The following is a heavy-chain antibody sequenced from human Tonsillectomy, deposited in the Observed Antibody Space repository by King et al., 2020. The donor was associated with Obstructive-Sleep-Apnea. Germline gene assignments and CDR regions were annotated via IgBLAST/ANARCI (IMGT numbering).Heavy chain of an antibody. J-gene: IGHJ1*01. CDR2: IYYSGST. D-gene: IGHD6-13*01. V-gene: IGHV4-59*01. CDR3: AREERRIAAAGRSQYFQH. CDR1: GGSISSYY. Sequence: QVQLQESGPGLVKPSETLSLTCTVSGGSISSYYWSWIRQPPGKGLEWIGYIYYSGSTNYNPSLKSRVTISVDTSKNQFSLKLSSVTAAATAVYYFAREERRIAAAGRSQYFQHWGQGTLVTVSS.